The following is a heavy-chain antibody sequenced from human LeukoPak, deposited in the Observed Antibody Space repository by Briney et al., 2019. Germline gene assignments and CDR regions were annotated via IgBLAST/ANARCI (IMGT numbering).Heavy chain of an antibody. CDR2: ISAYNGNT. Sequence: ASVKVSCKASGYTFTSYGISWVRQAPGQGLEWMGWISAYNGNTNYAQKLQGRVTMTTDTSTSTAYMELRSLRSDDTAVYYCARRAPPFVGYDSDYFDYWGQGTLVTVSS. CDR3: ARRAPPFVGYDSDYFDY. CDR1: GYTFTSYG. J-gene: IGHJ4*02. V-gene: IGHV1-18*01. D-gene: IGHD3-22*01.